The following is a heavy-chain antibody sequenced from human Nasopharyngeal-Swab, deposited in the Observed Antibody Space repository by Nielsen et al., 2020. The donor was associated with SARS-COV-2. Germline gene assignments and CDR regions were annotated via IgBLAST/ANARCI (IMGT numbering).Heavy chain of an antibody. CDR1: GFTFSNAW. Sequence: GESLKISCAASGFTFSNAWMSWVRQAPGKGLKWVGRIKSKTDGGTTDYAAPVKGRFTISRDDSKNTLYLQMNSLKTEDTAVYYCTTVGGTGTLFFDYWGQGTLVTVSS. J-gene: IGHJ4*02. D-gene: IGHD1-1*01. CDR3: TTVGGTGTLFFDY. CDR2: IKSKTDGGTT. V-gene: IGHV3-15*01.